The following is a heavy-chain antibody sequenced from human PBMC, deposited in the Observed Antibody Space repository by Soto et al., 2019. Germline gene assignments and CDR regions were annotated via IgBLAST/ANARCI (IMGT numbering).Heavy chain of an antibody. J-gene: IGHJ5*02. V-gene: IGHV3-30*18. CDR3: AKDQVAYCGGDCYCPVT. Sequence: GGSLRLSCAASGFTFSSYGMHWVRQAPGKGLEWVAVISYDGSNKYYADSVKGRFTISRDNSKNTLYLQMNSLRAEDTAVYYCAKDQVAYCGGDCYCPVTWGQGSLVTVSS. D-gene: IGHD2-21*02. CDR2: ISYDGSNK. CDR1: GFTFSSYG.